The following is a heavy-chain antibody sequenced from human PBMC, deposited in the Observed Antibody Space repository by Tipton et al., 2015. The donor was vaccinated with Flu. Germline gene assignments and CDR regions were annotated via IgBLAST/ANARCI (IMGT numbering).Heavy chain of an antibody. CDR2: IYESGTT. CDR3: ARANYYDSYPYFYGIDV. Sequence: TLSLTCAVSGGSISGGAYSWNWIRQPPGKGLEWIGNIYESGTTYYNPSLKSRVTISVDKSKNQFSLKLYSVTAADTAVYYCARANYYDSYPYFYGIDVWGQGTTVTVSS. D-gene: IGHD3-22*01. CDR1: GGSISGGAYS. V-gene: IGHV4-30-2*01. J-gene: IGHJ6*02.